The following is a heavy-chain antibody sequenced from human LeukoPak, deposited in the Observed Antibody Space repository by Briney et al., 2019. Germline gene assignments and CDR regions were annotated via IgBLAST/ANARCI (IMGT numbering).Heavy chain of an antibody. D-gene: IGHD3-10*01. CDR3: AKDLETINPTMD. J-gene: IGHJ4*02. CDR2: ISGSGRTT. Sequence: GGSLRLSCAASGFSFTIYAMSWVRQAPGKGLEWVSAISGSGRTTYYADSVKGRFTISRDSSKNTLYLQMNSLRAEDTAVYYCAKDLETINPTMDWGQGTLVTVSS. V-gene: IGHV3-23*01. CDR1: GFSFTIYA.